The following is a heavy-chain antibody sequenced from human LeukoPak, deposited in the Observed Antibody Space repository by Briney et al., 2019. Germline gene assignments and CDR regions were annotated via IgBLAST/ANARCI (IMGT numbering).Heavy chain of an antibody. CDR2: IYYSGST. V-gene: IGHV4-59*01. Sequence: PSGTLSLTCTVSGGSISSYYWSWIRQPPGKGLEWIGYIYYSGSTNYNPSLKSRVTISVDTSKNQFSLKLSSVTAADAAVYYCARTTDADCTNGVCPYLDYWGQGTLVTVSS. CDR1: GGSISSYY. J-gene: IGHJ4*02. D-gene: IGHD2-8*01. CDR3: ARTTDADCTNGVCPYLDY.